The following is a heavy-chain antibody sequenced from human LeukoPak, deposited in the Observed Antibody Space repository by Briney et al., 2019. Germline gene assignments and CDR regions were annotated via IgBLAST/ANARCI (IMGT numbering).Heavy chain of an antibody. Sequence: GGSLRLSCAASGFTFSSYAMHWVRQAPGKGLEWVAVISYDGSNKYYADSVKGRFTISRDNSKNTLYLQMNSLRAEDTAVYYCAKDTRLQSWFDPWGQGTLVTVSS. J-gene: IGHJ5*02. V-gene: IGHV3-30-3*01. CDR2: ISYDGSNK. CDR3: AKDTRLQSWFDP. CDR1: GFTFSSYA. D-gene: IGHD4-11*01.